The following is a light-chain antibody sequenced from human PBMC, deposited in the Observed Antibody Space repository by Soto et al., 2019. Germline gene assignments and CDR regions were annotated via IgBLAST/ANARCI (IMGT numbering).Light chain of an antibody. CDR3: YSFAGSATFV. J-gene: IGLJ2*01. CDR2: EAT. CDR1: SSDIGGYNL. Sequence: QSALTQPASVSGSPGQSITISCTGTSSDIGGYNLVSWYQQHPGKAPKLLIYEATKRPSGVSDRFSGSRSGNTASLTISTLQSEDEADYSCYSFAGSATFVFGGGTKSPS. V-gene: IGLV2-23*02.